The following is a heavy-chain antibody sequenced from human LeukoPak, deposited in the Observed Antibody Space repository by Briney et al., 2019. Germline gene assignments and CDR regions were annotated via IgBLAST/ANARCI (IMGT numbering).Heavy chain of an antibody. V-gene: IGHV3-21*01. D-gene: IGHD1-1*01. CDR1: GFTVSDNY. CDR2: ISSSSSYI. CDR3: ASCNWNDEGGMDV. Sequence: PGGSLRLSCAASGFTVSDNYMSWVRQAPGKGLEWVSSISSSSSYIYYADSVKGRFTISRDNAKNSLYLQMNSLRAEDTAVYYCASCNWNDEGGMDVWGQGTTVTVSS. J-gene: IGHJ6*02.